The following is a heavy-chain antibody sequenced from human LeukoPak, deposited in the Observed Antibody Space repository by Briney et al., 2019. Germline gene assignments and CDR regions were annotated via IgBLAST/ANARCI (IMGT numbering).Heavy chain of an antibody. J-gene: IGHJ6*02. CDR3: ARDTYDSSGYRYYYYYGMDV. CDR1: GFSFSNYW. CDR2: IEEDGSAR. Sequence: PGGSLRLSCAASGFSFSNYWMSWVRQSPEKGLEWVANIEEDGSARYYVDSVKGRFTISRDNAKNSLYLQTNSLRAEDTAVYYCARDTYDSSGYRYYYYYGMDVWGQGTTVTVSS. V-gene: IGHV3-7*01. D-gene: IGHD3-22*01.